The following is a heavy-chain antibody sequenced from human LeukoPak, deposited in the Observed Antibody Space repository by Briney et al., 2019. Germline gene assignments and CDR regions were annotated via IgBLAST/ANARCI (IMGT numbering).Heavy chain of an antibody. Sequence: GGSLRLSCAASGFTFNSYEMNCVRQAPGKGLEWVSYISSSGSTIYYADSVKGRFTISRDNAKNSLYLQMNSLRAEDTAVYYCARDWGLVEYWGQGTLVTVSS. D-gene: IGHD3/OR15-3a*01. V-gene: IGHV3-48*03. CDR2: ISSSGSTI. CDR3: ARDWGLVEY. J-gene: IGHJ4*02. CDR1: GFTFNSYE.